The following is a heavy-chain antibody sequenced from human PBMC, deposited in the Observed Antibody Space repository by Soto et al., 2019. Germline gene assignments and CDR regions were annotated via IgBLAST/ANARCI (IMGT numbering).Heavy chain of an antibody. Sequence: EVQLLESGGGLVQPGGSLRLSCAASGFTFSSYAMSWLRQAPGKGLEWVSAISGSGGSTYYAYSVKGRFTISRDNSKNTLYLQMNSLRAEDTAVYYCAKDPRGYSSGRFNYWGQGTLVTVSS. D-gene: IGHD6-19*01. J-gene: IGHJ4*02. CDR2: ISGSGGST. CDR1: GFTFSSYA. CDR3: AKDPRGYSSGRFNY. V-gene: IGHV3-23*01.